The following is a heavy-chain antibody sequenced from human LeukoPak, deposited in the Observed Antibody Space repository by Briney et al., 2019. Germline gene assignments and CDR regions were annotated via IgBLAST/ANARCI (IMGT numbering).Heavy chain of an antibody. D-gene: IGHD3-10*01. CDR2: ITESGDNT. J-gene: IGHJ6*03. CDR1: AFTFPTYG. Sequence: GGSLRLSCAASAFTFPTYGMIWVRQAPGKGLEWVSSITESGDNTYYADSVKGRFTIPRDNSKNTLYLQMNSLRAEDTAVYYCAAKTRLSAVTSYYYVDVWGKGTTATVSS. V-gene: IGHV3-23*01. CDR3: AAKTRLSAVTSYYYVDV.